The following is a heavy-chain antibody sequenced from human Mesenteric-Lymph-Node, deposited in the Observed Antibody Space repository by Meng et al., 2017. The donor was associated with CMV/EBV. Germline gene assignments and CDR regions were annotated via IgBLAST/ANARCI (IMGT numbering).Heavy chain of an antibody. V-gene: IGHV3-53*01. D-gene: IGHD6-13*01. CDR1: GFTFTSYD. CDR2: IHSSGTT. CDR3: ASHYISSSWNYFDY. J-gene: IGHJ4*02. Sequence: GESLKISCVAPGFTFTSYDMNWVRQAPGKGLERVSLIHSSGTTYYADSVKGRFTISRDNSKNSLHLHMNNLRAEDTAVYYCASHYISSSWNYFDYWGQGTLVTVSS.